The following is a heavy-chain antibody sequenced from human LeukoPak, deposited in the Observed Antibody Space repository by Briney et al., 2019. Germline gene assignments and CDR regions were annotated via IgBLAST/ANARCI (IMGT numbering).Heavy chain of an antibody. CDR3: AREGALYYYDSSGSFDY. CDR2: ISYDGSNK. V-gene: IGHV3-30*03. D-gene: IGHD3-22*01. CDR1: GFTFSDYY. J-gene: IGHJ4*02. Sequence: GGSLRLPCGASGFTFSDYYMSWIRQAPGKGLEWVAVISYDGSNKYYADSVKGRFTISRDNSKNTLYLQMNSLRAEDTAVYYCAREGALYYYDSSGSFDYWGQGTLVTVSS.